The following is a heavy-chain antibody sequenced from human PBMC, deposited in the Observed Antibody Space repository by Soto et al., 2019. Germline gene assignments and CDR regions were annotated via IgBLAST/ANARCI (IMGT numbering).Heavy chain of an antibody. CDR2: IDPRDSYT. V-gene: IGHV5-10-1*01. Sequence: RGESLKISCEASGYSFTTYWISWVRQMPGKGLEWMGAIDPRDSYTKYSPSFQGHVTISVDKSISTAYLQWNSLKASDTAIYYCEREKYDLELFNWLDPWGQGTLVTVSS. D-gene: IGHD1-7*01. J-gene: IGHJ5*02. CDR3: EREKYDLELFNWLDP. CDR1: GYSFTTYW.